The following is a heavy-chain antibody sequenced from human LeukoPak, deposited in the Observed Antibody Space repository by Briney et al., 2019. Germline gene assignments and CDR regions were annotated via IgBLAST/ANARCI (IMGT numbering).Heavy chain of an antibody. CDR3: AKEVGLRVRRLSGNWFDP. J-gene: IGHJ5*02. V-gene: IGHV3-13*01. D-gene: IGHD3-10*01. CDR2: IGTAGEI. CDR1: GFTFRSYD. Sequence: GGSLRLSCAASGFTFRSYDMHWVRQATGKGLEWVSGIGTAGEIYYPGSVEGRFTISRENAKNSLYLQMNSLRAGDTAVYYCAKEVGLRVRRLSGNWFDPWGQGTLVTVSS.